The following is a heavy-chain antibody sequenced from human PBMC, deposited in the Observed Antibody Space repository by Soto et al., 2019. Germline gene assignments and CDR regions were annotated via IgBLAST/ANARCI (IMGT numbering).Heavy chain of an antibody. J-gene: IGHJ5*02. V-gene: IGHV2-5*02. CDR3: AQRRHFYGSNTDLPYLAFEP. D-gene: IGHD3-10*01. CDR2: IYWDDDK. Sequence: QITLKESGPALVKPTQTLTLTCTFSGFSLNTNGVGVGWIRQPPGKPLEWLALIYWDDDKRYSPSLKSRLTTHKDTSKYPSPITLTEIEPVYTATYCCAQRRHFYGSNTDLPYLAFEPGGQGTLVTFSP. CDR1: GFSLNTNGVG.